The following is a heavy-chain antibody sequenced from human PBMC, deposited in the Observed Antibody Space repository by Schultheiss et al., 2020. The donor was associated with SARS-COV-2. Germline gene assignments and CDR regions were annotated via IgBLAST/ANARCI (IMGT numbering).Heavy chain of an antibody. CDR2: IHHSGSI. CDR3: ARSPGTYSSGWYDWFDP. CDR1: GGSFNDYY. V-gene: IGHV4-34*01. J-gene: IGHJ5*02. D-gene: IGHD6-19*01. Sequence: SETLSLTCVVNGGSFNDYYWSWIRQPPGKGLEWIGEIHHSGSINYNLSLKSRVTISVDTSKNQFSLKLSSVTAADTAVYYCARSPGTYSSGWYDWFDPWGQGTRVTVS.